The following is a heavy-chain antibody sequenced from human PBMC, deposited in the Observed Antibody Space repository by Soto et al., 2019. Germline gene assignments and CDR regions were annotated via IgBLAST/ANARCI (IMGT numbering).Heavy chain of an antibody. V-gene: IGHV3-23*01. CDR1: GFTFSSYA. CDR3: AKALSISGSCCFHFDS. J-gene: IGHJ4*02. Sequence: GGSLTLSCAASGFTFSSYAMTWVRQAPGKGLEWVSIISGSGSGTYYADSVKGRFTISSDNSRNTLSLQMNSLRAADTAVYYCAKALSISGSCCFHFDSWAPVALVPVSS. CDR2: ISGSGSGT. D-gene: IGHD1-26*01.